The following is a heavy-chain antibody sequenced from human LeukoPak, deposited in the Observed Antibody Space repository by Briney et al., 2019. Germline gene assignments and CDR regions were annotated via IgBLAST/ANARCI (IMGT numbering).Heavy chain of an antibody. V-gene: IGHV3-23*01. CDR3: ARELFDFDY. CDR2: ITGSGNST. Sequence: QPGGSLRLSCAVSGFTFSNYAMTWVRQAPGKGLEWVSEITGSGNSTYYAYSVKGRFTISRDNSKTTLYLQMNSLRAEDTAVYYCARELFDFDYWGQGTLVTVSS. J-gene: IGHJ4*02. CDR1: GFTFSNYA. D-gene: IGHD3-10*01.